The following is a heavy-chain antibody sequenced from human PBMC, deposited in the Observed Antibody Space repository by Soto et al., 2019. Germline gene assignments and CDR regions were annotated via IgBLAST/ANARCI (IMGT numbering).Heavy chain of an antibody. CDR2: IFVNVNT. V-gene: IGHV4-4*02. Sequence: SETLSPTCTVSGGSISTTHWWGWVRQSPGNGLEWVGQIFVNVNTKYTPSLRNRVTISVDKSQTQLSLRLTSVTAAGTAVYYCARSLNYDFWRDGGNHYYCEYWGQGTLVT. CDR3: ARSLNYDFWRDGGNHYYCEY. CDR1: GGSISTTHW. J-gene: IGHJ4*02. D-gene: IGHD3-3*01.